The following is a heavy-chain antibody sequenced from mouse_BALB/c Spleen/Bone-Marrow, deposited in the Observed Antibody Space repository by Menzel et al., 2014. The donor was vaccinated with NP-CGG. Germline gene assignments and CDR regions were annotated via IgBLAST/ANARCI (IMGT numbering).Heavy chain of an antibody. V-gene: IGHV1-15*01. Sequence: SGAELVRPGASVTLSCKASGYTFTDYEMHWVKQTPVHGLEWIGAIDPETGGTAYNQKFKGKATLTADKSSSTAYMELRSLTSEDSAVYYCARGGYYGTSLLPYWGQGTLVTVSA. CDR2: IDPETGGT. J-gene: IGHJ3*01. CDR1: GYTFTDYE. CDR3: ARGGYYGTSLLPY. D-gene: IGHD1-1*01.